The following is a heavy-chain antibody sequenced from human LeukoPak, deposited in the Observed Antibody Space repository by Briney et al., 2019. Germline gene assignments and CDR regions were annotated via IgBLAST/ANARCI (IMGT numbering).Heavy chain of an antibody. V-gene: IGHV4-34*01. CDR3: ARGSLEDSSGYTFDY. CDR1: GGSFSGYY. D-gene: IGHD3-22*01. Sequence: TSETLSLTCAVYGGSFSGYYWSWIRQPPGKGLEWIGEINHRGSTNYNPTLKSRVTISVDTSKNQFSLKLSSVTAADTAVYYCARGSLEDSSGYTFDYWGQGTLVTVSS. J-gene: IGHJ4*02. CDR2: INHRGST.